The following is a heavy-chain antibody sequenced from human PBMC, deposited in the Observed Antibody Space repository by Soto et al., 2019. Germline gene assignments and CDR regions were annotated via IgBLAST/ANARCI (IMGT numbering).Heavy chain of an antibody. V-gene: IGHV3-11*01. D-gene: IGHD6-6*01. Sequence: QVQLVESGGGLVKPGGSLRLSCAASGFTFSDYHMSWIRQAPGKGLEWVAYIESRGRTISYADSVKGRFTISRDNAKNSLFLQMNSLRAEDTAVYYCVRQAARNYFDIWGQGTLLTVSS. CDR1: GFTFSDYH. CDR3: VRQAARNYFDI. J-gene: IGHJ4*02. CDR2: IESRGRTI.